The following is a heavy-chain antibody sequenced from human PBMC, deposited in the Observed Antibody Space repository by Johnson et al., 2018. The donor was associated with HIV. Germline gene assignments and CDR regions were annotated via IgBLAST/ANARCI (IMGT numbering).Heavy chain of an antibody. V-gene: IGHV3-30*02. Sequence: QVQLVESGGGVVQPGGSLRLSCAASGFNFNIYGMHWVQQAPVRGLEWVAFIRYDGSYKNYVDSAKGRFTISRDNSKNTLYLQMNSLSAEDTAVYYCAKPLVGATRDDAFDVWGQGTMVTVSS. CDR2: IRYDGSYK. J-gene: IGHJ3*01. CDR1: GFNFNIYG. CDR3: AKPLVGATRDDAFDV. D-gene: IGHD1-26*01.